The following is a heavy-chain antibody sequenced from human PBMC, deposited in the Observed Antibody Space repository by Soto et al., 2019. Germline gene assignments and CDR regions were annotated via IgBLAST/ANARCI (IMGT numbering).Heavy chain of an antibody. V-gene: IGHV1-18*04. J-gene: IGHJ4*02. CDR2: IASHDGST. CDR1: GYTFTSYG. D-gene: IGHD3-22*01. CDR3: WRNDGDDSTNF. Sequence: ASVKVSCKASGYTFTSYGLNWVRRAPGQGLEWMGRIASHDGSTVSAQSFQGRLTLTRDTFTNTAYLELGALTSDDTGLYFCWRNDGDDSTNFWGQGTLVTSPQ.